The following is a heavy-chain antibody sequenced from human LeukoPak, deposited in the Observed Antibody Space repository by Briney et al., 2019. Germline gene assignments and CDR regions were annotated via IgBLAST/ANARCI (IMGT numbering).Heavy chain of an antibody. J-gene: IGHJ5*02. D-gene: IGHD5-24*01. CDR3: ARRDTITSQYNRFDP. Sequence: GESLKISCKGSGYSFTSYWIAWVRQMPGKGLEWMGIIYPGDSDTRYSPSFQGQVTISADKSISTAYLRWSSLQASDTAIYYCARRDTITSQYNRFDPWGQGTLVTVSS. CDR1: GYSFTSYW. CDR2: IYPGDSDT. V-gene: IGHV5-51*01.